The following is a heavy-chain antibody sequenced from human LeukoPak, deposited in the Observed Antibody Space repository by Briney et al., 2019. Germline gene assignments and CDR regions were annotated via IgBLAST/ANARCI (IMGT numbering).Heavy chain of an antibody. Sequence: SETLSLTCTVSGGSISSSSYYWGWIRQPPGKGLEWIGSIYYSGSTYYNPSLKSRVTISVDTSKNQFSLKLSSVTAADTAVYYCARAQYCSSTSCYTAYYFDYWGQGTLVTVSS. D-gene: IGHD2-2*02. J-gene: IGHJ4*02. CDR1: GGSISSSSYY. V-gene: IGHV4-39*01. CDR2: IYYSGST. CDR3: ARAQYCSSTSCYTAYYFDY.